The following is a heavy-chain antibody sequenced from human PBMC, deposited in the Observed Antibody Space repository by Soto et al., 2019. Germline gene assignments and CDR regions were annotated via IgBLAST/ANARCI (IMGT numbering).Heavy chain of an antibody. CDR3: ARNVRYYIDY. J-gene: IGHJ4*02. CDR2: IYHSGIT. Sequence: QVLLQESGPGLVKPSGTLSLTCAVSGGSISSGNWWSWVRQSPGKELEWIGEIYHSGITNYNPSLKSRATISVDTSENQLSRSLNSVTAADTAVYYCARNVRYYIDYWGQGTLVTVSS. CDR1: GGSISSGNW. V-gene: IGHV4-4*02.